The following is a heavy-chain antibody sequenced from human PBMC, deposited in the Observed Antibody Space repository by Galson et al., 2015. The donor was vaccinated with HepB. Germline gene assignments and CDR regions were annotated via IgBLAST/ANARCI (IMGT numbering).Heavy chain of an antibody. Sequence: QLQLQESDSGLVKPSQTLSLTCTVSGVPISNYYWSWIRQPPGKGLEWIGYIYYSGNSNYNPSLKSRVTISLDTSKNKFSLKLSSVTAADTAVYYCASSLGVPAGIEYYYYAMDVWGQGTTVTVSS. CDR1: GVPISNYY. J-gene: IGHJ6*02. CDR3: ASSLGVPAGIEYYYYAMDV. CDR2: IYYSGNS. D-gene: IGHD2-2*01. V-gene: IGHV4-59*08.